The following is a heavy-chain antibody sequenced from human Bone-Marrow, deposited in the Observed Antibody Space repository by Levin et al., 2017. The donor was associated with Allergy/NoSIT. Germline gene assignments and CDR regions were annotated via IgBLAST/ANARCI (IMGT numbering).Heavy chain of an antibody. CDR2: INPDGGTT. CDR1: GSSFRNYY. D-gene: IGHD3-22*01. Sequence: ASVKISCKPSGSSFRNYYIHWVRQSPGQGLQWMGIINPDGGTTSYALNFKGRVTMTSDTSTSTVFMELSSLRSEDTAVYYFVSQPNLYESGGYYFCSWGQGTLVTVSS. V-gene: IGHV1-46*01. J-gene: IGHJ4*02. CDR3: VSQPNLYESGGYYFCS.